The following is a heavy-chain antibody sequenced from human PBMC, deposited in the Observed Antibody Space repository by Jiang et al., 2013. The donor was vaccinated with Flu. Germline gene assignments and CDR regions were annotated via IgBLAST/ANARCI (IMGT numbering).Heavy chain of an antibody. Sequence: LLKPSETLSLTCTVSGDSISSTDYYWGWIRQSPGKGLEWIGSVYYTGYPYYNPSLKSRVTMSVDTSKNQFSLKLSSVTAADTAMYYCARRLGTGRPYFDYWGQGTLVTVSS. CDR1: GDSISSTDYY. CDR3: ARRLGTGRPYFDY. J-gene: IGHJ4*02. V-gene: IGHV4-39*01. D-gene: IGHD3/OR15-3a*01. CDR2: VYYTGYP.